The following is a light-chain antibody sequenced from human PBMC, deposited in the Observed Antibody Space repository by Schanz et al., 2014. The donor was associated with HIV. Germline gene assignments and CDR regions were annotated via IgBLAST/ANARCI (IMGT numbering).Light chain of an antibody. CDR2: EVT. Sequence: QSALTQPASVSGSPGQSITISCTGTRNDVGTYNLVSWYQQHPGKAPQLMIYEVTKRPSGVSDRFSGSKSDNTASLTISGLQADDEADYYCSSYAGSNNLVVFGGGTKLTVL. V-gene: IGLV2-14*02. CDR1: RNDVGTYNL. J-gene: IGLJ2*01. CDR3: SSYAGSNNLVV.